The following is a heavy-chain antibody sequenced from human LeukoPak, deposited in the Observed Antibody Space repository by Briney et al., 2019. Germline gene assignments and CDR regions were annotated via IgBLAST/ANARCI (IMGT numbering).Heavy chain of an antibody. CDR2: IKQDGSEK. Sequence: SGGSLRLSCAASGFTFSSYWMSWVRQAPGKGLEWVANIKQDGSEKYYVDSVKGRFTISRDNAKNSLYLQMNSLRAEDTAVYYCATSGYSGYDPFDYWGQGTLVTVSS. D-gene: IGHD5-12*01. J-gene: IGHJ4*02. CDR3: ATSGYSGYDPFDY. CDR1: GFTFSSYW. V-gene: IGHV3-7*01.